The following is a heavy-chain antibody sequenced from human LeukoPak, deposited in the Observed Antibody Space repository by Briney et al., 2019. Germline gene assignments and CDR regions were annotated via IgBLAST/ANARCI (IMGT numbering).Heavy chain of an antibody. J-gene: IGHJ1*01. CDR3: ARVLMVQQLVKYFQH. D-gene: IGHD6-13*01. CDR2: INHSGST. V-gene: IGHV4-34*01. CDR1: GGSFSGYY. Sequence: SDPLSLTCDVYGGSFSGYYWSWIRQPPGKGLESIGEINHSGSTNYNPSLKTRVTISVDTPKNQFSLKLSSVTPADTAVYYCARVLMVQQLVKYFQHWGQGTLVTVSS.